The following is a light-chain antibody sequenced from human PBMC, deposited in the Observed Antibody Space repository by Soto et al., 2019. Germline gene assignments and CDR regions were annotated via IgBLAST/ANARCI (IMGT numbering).Light chain of an antibody. CDR3: LHHGSSLWT. CDR1: QSVTNSF. CDR2: GAS. Sequence: EIVLAQSPGTLSLSPGERATLSCRASQSVTNSFLAWYQQKPGQAPRLLIYGASRRATGIPDRFSGSGSGTDFTLTISRLEPEDFAMYYCLHHGSSLWTFGQGTKVDIK. J-gene: IGKJ1*01. V-gene: IGKV3-20*01.